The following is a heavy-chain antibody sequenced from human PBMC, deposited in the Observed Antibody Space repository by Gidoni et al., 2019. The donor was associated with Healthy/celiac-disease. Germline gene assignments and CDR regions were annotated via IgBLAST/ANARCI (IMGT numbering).Heavy chain of an antibody. J-gene: IGHJ6*03. D-gene: IGHD2-2*01. CDR2: IIPIFGTA. Sequence: QVQLVQSGAEVKKPGSSVKVSCKASGGTFSSYAISWLRQAPGQGLEWMGGIIPIFGTANYAQKFQGRVTITADESTSTAYMELSSLRSEDTAVYYCARDLYRCSSTSCPYYYYYYMDVWGKGTTVTVSS. V-gene: IGHV1-69*01. CDR1: GGTFSSYA. CDR3: ARDLYRCSSTSCPYYYYYYMDV.